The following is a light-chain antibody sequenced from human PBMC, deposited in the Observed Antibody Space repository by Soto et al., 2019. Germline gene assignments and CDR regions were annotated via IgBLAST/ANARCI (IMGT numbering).Light chain of an antibody. CDR1: SSNIGSNS. CDR2: SND. CDR3: AAWDDSLNGYV. V-gene: IGLV1-44*01. J-gene: IGLJ1*01. Sequence: QSVLTQPPSASGTPGQRVTISCSGRSSNIGSNSVNWYQQLPGTAPKLLIYSNDRRPSGVPDRFSGSKSGTSASLAISGLQSEDEADYYCAAWDDSLNGYVFGTWTKLTVL.